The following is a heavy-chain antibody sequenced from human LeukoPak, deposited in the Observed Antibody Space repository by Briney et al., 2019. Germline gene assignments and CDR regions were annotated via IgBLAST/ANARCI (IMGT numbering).Heavy chain of an antibody. CDR1: GFIFSSYA. D-gene: IGHD6-19*01. V-gene: IGHV3-30-3*01. CDR3: ARDDGSGWRPGDY. J-gene: IGHJ4*02. CDR2: ISFDGSNE. Sequence: PGRSLRLSCVASGFIFSSYAMHWVRQAPGKGLEWVAVISFDGSNEYYADSVKGRFTISRDNSKNTLYLHMNSLRGEDTAVYYCARDDGSGWRPGDYWGQGTLVTVSS.